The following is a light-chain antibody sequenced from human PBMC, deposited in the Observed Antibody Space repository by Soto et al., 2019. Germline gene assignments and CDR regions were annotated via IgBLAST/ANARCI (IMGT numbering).Light chain of an antibody. V-gene: IGKV3-20*01. Sequence: ELVLTQSPFLMRMSXDPGTTLAXXXWQTVSKNYLAWYQQKAGQAPRLVIYAASTRATGIPDRFSGSGSGTDFTLTISRLEPEDFAVFYCQQYAVSPITFGQGTRLEIK. CDR2: AAS. CDR1: QTVSKNY. CDR3: QQYAVSPIT. J-gene: IGKJ5*01.